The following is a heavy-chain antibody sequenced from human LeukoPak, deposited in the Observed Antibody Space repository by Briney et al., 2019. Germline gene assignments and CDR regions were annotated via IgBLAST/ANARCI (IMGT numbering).Heavy chain of an antibody. D-gene: IGHD1-14*01. V-gene: IGHV4-34*01. CDR3: ARHALGTDV. CDR1: GFTFNSYE. J-gene: IGHJ6*04. Sequence: PGGSLRLSCAASGFTFNSYEMNWVRQAPGKGLEWIGEINHSGSTNYNPSLKSRVTISVDTSKNQFSLKLSSVTAADTAVYYCARHALGTDVWGKGTTVTISS. CDR2: INHSGST.